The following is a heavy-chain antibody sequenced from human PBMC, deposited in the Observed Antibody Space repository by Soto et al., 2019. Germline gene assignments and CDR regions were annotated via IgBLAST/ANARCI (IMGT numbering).Heavy chain of an antibody. CDR2: ISYDGSNK. CDR1: GFTFSSYA. V-gene: IGHV3-30-3*01. CDR3: ARGIVLVPDNYYYYGMDV. J-gene: IGHJ6*02. D-gene: IGHD2-2*01. Sequence: QVQLVESGGGVVQPGRSLRLSCAASGFTFSSYAMHWVRQAPGKGLEWVAVISYDGSNKYYADSVKGRFTISRDNSKNTLYLQMNSLRAEDTAVYYCARGIVLVPDNYYYYGMDVWGQGTTVTVSS.